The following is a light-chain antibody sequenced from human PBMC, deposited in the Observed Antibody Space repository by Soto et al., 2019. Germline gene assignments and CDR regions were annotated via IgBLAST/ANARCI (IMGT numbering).Light chain of an antibody. Sequence: EIVLTPSPGPLSLSPGGRAPPSCRASQSVSSNLAWYQQKPGQAPRLLIYDASNRATGIPDRFSGSGSGTDFTLTISRLEPEDFAVYYCQQYDSSWTFGQGTKWIS. CDR1: QSVSSN. J-gene: IGKJ1*01. CDR2: DAS. V-gene: IGKV3-20*01. CDR3: QQYDSSWT.